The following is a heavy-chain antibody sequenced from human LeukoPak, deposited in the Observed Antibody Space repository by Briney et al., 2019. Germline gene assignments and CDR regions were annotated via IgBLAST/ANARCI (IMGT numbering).Heavy chain of an antibody. D-gene: IGHD5-24*01. CDR2: IYYSGST. CDR3: ARHWDGYNNDAFDI. J-gene: IGHJ3*02. Sequence: PSETLSLTCTVSGGSISSYYWSWIRQPAGKGLEWIGYIYYSGSTNYNPSLKSRVTISVDTSKNQFSLKLSSVTAADTAVYYCARHWDGYNNDAFDIWGQGTMVTVSS. CDR1: GGSISSYY. V-gene: IGHV4-59*01.